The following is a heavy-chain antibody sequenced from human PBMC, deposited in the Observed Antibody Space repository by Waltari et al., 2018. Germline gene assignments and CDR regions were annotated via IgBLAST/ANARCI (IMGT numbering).Heavy chain of an antibody. Sequence: QVQLVQSGAEVKKPGASVKVSCKVSGYTLTEFSMHWVRQAPGKGLEWMGGIIPIFGTANYAQKFQGRVTITADKSTSTAYMELSSLRSEDTAVYYCASIPAAHIPHFDYWGQGTLVTVSS. D-gene: IGHD2-2*01. CDR2: IIPIFGTA. CDR1: GYTLTEFS. V-gene: IGHV1-69*13. J-gene: IGHJ4*02. CDR3: ASIPAAHIPHFDY.